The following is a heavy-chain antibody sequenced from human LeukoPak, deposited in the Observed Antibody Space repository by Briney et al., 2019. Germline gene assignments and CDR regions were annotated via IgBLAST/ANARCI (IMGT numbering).Heavy chain of an antibody. J-gene: IGHJ4*02. CDR3: ARENWGSGHFLDY. D-gene: IGHD7-27*01. V-gene: IGHV4-59*01. CDR2: VAHIGST. CDR1: GFTFDDYA. Sequence: LRLSCAASGFTFDDYAMHWVRQAPGKGLEWVGHVAHIGSTSYNPSLNSRVSISRDTSKKQLSLKLSSVTAADTAVYFCARENWGSGHFLDYWGQGTLVTVFS.